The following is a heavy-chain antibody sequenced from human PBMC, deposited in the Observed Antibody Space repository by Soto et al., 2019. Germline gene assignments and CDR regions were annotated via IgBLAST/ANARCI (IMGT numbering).Heavy chain of an antibody. CDR1: GFIFSSFW. CDR2: INGDGASL. V-gene: IGHV3-74*03. CDR3: ARDGSLGLDV. Sequence: EVRLEEAGGGFVQPGGSLRVSCSGYGFIFSSFWMHWVRQGPGKGLEWVSRINGDGASLAYAESVKGRFSISRDNVKNNLHLQMNSLGVDDTAVYFCARDGSLGLDVWGRGTPVTVSS. D-gene: IGHD3-10*01. J-gene: IGHJ6*02.